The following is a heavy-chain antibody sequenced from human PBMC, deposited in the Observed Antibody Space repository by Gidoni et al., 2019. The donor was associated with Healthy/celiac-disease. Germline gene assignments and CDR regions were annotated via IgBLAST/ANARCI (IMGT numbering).Heavy chain of an antibody. CDR3: ARIRGSGSYSPYFDY. V-gene: IGHV2-26*01. Sequence: QAPLKESGPVLVKPTETLTLTCTVSGFSLSNARMGVSWIRQPPGKALEWFAHIFSHDEKSYSTSLKSRLTISKDTSKSQVVLTMTNMDPVDTATYYCARIRGSGSYSPYFDYWGQGTLVTVSS. CDR2: IFSHDEK. CDR1: GFSLSNARMG. D-gene: IGHD1-26*01. J-gene: IGHJ4*02.